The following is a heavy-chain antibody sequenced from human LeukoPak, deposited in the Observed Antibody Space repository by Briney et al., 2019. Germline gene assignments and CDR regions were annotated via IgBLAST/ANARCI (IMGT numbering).Heavy chain of an antibody. CDR1: GYTFTGYY. CDR2: INPNSGGT. D-gene: IGHD4-23*01. J-gene: IGHJ4*02. V-gene: IGHV1-2*02. CDR3: ARDGRYSGGNSLDY. Sequence: ASVKVSCKASGYTFTGYYMHWVRQAPGQGLEWMGWINPNSGGTNYAQKFQGRVTMTRDTSISTAYMELRSLRSDDTAVYYCARDGRYSGGNSLDYWGQGTLVTVSS.